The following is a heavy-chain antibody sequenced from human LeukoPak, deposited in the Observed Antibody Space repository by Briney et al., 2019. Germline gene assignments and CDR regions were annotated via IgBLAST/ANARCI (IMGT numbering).Heavy chain of an antibody. J-gene: IGHJ4*02. V-gene: IGHV1-46*01. CDR3: AKSRGELVGADPFDY. Sequence: GASVKVSCKASGYTFTSYYMHWVRQAPGQGLEWMGIINPSGGSTSYAQKFQGRVTMTRDTSTSSVYMEVSSLRSEDTALYYCAKSRGELVGADPFDYWGQGTLVTVSS. CDR2: INPSGGST. CDR1: GYTFTSYY. D-gene: IGHD1-26*01.